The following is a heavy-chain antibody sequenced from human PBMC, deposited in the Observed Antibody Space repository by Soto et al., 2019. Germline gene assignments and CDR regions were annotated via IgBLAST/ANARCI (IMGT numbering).Heavy chain of an antibody. D-gene: IGHD3-3*01. Sequence: GGSLRLSCTASGFTFGDYAMSWVRQAPGKGLEWVGFIRSKAYGGTTEYAASVKGRFTISRDDSKSIAYLQMNSLKTEDTAVYYCTVFDFWSGYYYYYGMDVWGQGTTVTVSS. V-gene: IGHV3-49*04. CDR2: IRSKAYGGTT. J-gene: IGHJ6*02. CDR1: GFTFGDYA. CDR3: TVFDFWSGYYYYYGMDV.